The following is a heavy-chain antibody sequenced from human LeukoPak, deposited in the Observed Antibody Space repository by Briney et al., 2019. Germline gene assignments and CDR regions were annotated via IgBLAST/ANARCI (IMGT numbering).Heavy chain of an antibody. CDR3: ARDRDLLRYFDWRVYYFDY. CDR1: GFTFSSYW. Sequence: GGSLRLSCAASGFTFSSYWMTWVRQAPGKGLEWVANIKQDGSEKYYVDSVKGRFTISRDNAKNSLYLQMNSLRAEDTAVYYCARDRDLLRYFDWRVYYFDYWGQGTLVTVSS. CDR2: IKQDGSEK. V-gene: IGHV3-7*01. J-gene: IGHJ4*02. D-gene: IGHD3-9*01.